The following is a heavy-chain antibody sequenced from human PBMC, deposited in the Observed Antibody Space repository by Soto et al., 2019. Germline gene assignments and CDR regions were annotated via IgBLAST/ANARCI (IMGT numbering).Heavy chain of an antibody. D-gene: IGHD6-13*01. J-gene: IGHJ4*02. V-gene: IGHV4-59*01. CDR3: AAGEASSRNLAPYYLDF. Sequence: ETLSLTCTVSGGSMRNYFWIWIRQPPGKGLEWIGYIHYSGTTSFFPSYNPSLRSRVTISEDTSKNQFSLKLLSVTTADTAVYFCAAGEASSRNLAPYYLDFWGQGTLVTVSS. CDR1: GGSMRNYF. CDR2: IHYSGTT.